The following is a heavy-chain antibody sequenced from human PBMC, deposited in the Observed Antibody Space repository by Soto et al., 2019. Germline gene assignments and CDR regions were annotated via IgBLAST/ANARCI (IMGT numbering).Heavy chain of an antibody. CDR2: ISGGGTST. Sequence: EVQLLESGGGLVQPGGSLRLSCAASGFTFSSFAMTWVRQAPGKGLEWVSVISGGGTSTYYAGSVKGRFTISRDNSRNTLSLQMNSLRAEDTAIYYCAKGVSGSYDFYRFDPWGQETLVTVSS. J-gene: IGHJ5*02. V-gene: IGHV3-23*01. CDR1: GFTFSSFA. CDR3: AKGVSGSYDFYRFDP. D-gene: IGHD1-26*01.